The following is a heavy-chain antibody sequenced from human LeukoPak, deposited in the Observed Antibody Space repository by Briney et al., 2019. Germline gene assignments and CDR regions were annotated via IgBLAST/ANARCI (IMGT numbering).Heavy chain of an antibody. V-gene: IGHV3-33*08. CDR2: IWFDGSNK. J-gene: IGHJ4*02. CDR3: VRDPSGSGFAFDS. CDR1: GFTFSNYA. D-gene: IGHD1-1*01. Sequence: GGSLRLSCAASGFTFSNYAIHCVRQAPGKGLEWVAFIWFDGSNKHYADSVKGRFTISRDNSEDTLYLQMNSLRAEDTAVYYCVRDPSGSGFAFDSWGQGALVTVSS.